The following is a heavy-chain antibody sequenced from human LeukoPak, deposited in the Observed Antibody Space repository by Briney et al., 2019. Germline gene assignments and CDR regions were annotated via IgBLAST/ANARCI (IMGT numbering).Heavy chain of an antibody. D-gene: IGHD3-10*01. CDR2: MSGNGGST. V-gene: IGHV3-64D*06. CDR1: GFTFSSYA. CDR3: VKDKYYGSGSPTFDY. Sequence: GGSLRLSCSASGFTFSSYAMHWVRQAQGKGMEYVSAMSGNGGSTYYADSVKGRFTISRDNSKNTLYLQMSSLRAEDTAVYYCVKDKYYGSGSPTFDYWGQGTLVTVSS. J-gene: IGHJ4*02.